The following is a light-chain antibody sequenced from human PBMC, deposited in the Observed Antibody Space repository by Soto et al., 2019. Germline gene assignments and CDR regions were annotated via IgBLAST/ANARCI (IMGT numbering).Light chain of an antibody. J-gene: IGKJ1*01. CDR3: QQYGSSPET. V-gene: IGKV3-20*01. Sequence: EIVLTQSPGTLSLSPVERATLSCRASQSVSSSYLAWYQQKPGQAPRLLIYGASSRASGIPDRFSGSGSGTDFTLTISSLEPEDFAVYYCQQYGSSPETFGQGTKVDIK. CDR2: GAS. CDR1: QSVSSSY.